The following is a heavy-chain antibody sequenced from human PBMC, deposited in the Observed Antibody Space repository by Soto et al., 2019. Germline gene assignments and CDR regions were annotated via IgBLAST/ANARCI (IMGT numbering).Heavy chain of an antibody. CDR3: ARGPFSSSGYYSNFDY. Sequence: PGESLKISCKGSGYSFTSYWISWVRQMPGKVLEWIGRIDPSDSYTNYSPSFQGHVTISADKSISTAYLQWSSLKASDTAMCYCARGPFSSSGYYSNFDYWGQGTLVTVSS. D-gene: IGHD3-22*01. CDR2: IDPSDSYT. J-gene: IGHJ4*02. V-gene: IGHV5-10-1*01. CDR1: GYSFTSYW.